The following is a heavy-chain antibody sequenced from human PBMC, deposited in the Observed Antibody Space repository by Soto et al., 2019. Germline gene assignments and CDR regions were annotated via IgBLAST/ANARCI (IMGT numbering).Heavy chain of an antibody. V-gene: IGHV4-31*03. D-gene: IGHD3-22*01. J-gene: IGHJ4*02. CDR3: ARIYDSSGYSFDY. Sequence: PSETLSLTCTVSGCSISRGGYYWSWIRQHPGKGLEWIGYIYYSGSTYYNPSLKSRVTISVDTSKNQFSLKLSSVTAADTAVYYCARIYDSSGYSFDYWGQGTLVTVSS. CDR1: GCSISRGGYY. CDR2: IYYSGST.